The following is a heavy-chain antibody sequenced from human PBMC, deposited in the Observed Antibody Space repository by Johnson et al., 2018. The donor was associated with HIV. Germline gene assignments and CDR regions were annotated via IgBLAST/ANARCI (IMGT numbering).Heavy chain of an antibody. CDR3: AKDRSRLHDAFDI. Sequence: QVKLVESGGGVVQPGRSLRLSCAASGFTFSSYAMHWVRLAPGKGLEWVAVILYDGSDKYYADSVQGRFTISRDNSKNTLYLQMNTLGAEGTAVYYCAKDRSRLHDAFDIWGHGTMVTVSS. CDR2: ILYDGSDK. V-gene: IGHV3-30*04. J-gene: IGHJ3*02. D-gene: IGHD5-24*01. CDR1: GFTFSSYA.